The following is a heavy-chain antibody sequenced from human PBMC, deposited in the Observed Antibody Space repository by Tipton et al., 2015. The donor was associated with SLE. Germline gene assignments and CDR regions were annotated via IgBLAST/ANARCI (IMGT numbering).Heavy chain of an antibody. CDR2: IRVKINSYTT. CDR3: TRGGGYGEPYYFDS. J-gene: IGHJ4*02. CDR1: GFTFSDSA. V-gene: IGHV3-73*01. Sequence: GSLRLSCAASGFTFSDSAIHWVRQASGTGLEWLGRIRVKINSYTTTYAASVRGRFTISRDDSKNTAYLQMESLKTEDTAVYYCTRGGGYGEPYYFDSWGQGTLVTVSS. D-gene: IGHD4-17*01.